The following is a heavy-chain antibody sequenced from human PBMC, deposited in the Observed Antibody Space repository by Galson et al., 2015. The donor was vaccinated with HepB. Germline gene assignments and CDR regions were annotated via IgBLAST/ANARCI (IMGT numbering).Heavy chain of an antibody. CDR3: AKVRVMVVVAVYFDY. CDR1: GFTFRSYG. V-gene: IGHV3-30*18. Sequence: SLRLSCAASGFTFRSYGMHWVRQAPGRGLEWVAVISYDGSSKYYADSLKGRVTISRDNSKNTLYLQMNSLRAEDTAVYYCAKVRVMVVVAVYFDYWGQGTLVTVSS. CDR2: ISYDGSSK. D-gene: IGHD2-15*01. J-gene: IGHJ4*02.